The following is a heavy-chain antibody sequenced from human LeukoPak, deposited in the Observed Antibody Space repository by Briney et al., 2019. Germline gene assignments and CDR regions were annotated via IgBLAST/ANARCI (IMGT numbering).Heavy chain of an antibody. CDR1: GFTFSSYW. CDR2: IKQDGSEK. J-gene: IGHJ3*02. V-gene: IGHV3-7*01. CDR3: AKGYYDFWSGYYPNDAFDI. Sequence: GGSLRLSCAASGFTFSSYWMSWVRQAPGKGLEWVANIKQDGSEKYYVDSVKGRFTISRDNAKNSLYLQMNSLRAEDTAVYYCAKGYYDFWSGYYPNDAFDIWGQGTMVTVSS. D-gene: IGHD3-3*01.